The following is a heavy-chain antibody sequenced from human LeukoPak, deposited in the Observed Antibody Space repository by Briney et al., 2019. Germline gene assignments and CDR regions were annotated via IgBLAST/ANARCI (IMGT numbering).Heavy chain of an antibody. CDR2: IKQDGSEK. Sequence: GGSLRLSCVASGFTFSSYWMSWVRQAPGKGLEWVANIKQDGSEKYYVDSVKGRFTISRDNAKNSLYLQMNSLRAEDAAVYYCASSDGRYCSSTSCRAISDFWGQGTLVTVSS. CDR3: ASSDGRYCSSTSCRAISDF. V-gene: IGHV3-7*01. J-gene: IGHJ4*02. CDR1: GFTFSSYW. D-gene: IGHD2-2*01.